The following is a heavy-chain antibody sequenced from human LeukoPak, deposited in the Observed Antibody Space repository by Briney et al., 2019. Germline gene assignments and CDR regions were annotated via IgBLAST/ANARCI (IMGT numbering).Heavy chain of an antibody. CDR1: GFTFSSYA. D-gene: IGHD3-10*01. Sequence: GGSLRLSCAASGFTFSSYAMSWVRQAPGKGLEGVAVIWYDGSNKYYADSVKGRFTVSRDNSKNTLYLQMNSLRAEDTAVYYCARGMVRGYYYYYGMDVWGQGTTVTVSS. CDR3: ARGMVRGYYYYYGMDV. CDR2: IWYDGSNK. J-gene: IGHJ6*02. V-gene: IGHV3-33*08.